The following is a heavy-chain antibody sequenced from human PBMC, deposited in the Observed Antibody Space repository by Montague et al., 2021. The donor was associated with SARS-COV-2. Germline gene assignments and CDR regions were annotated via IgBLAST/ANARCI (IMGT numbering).Heavy chain of an antibody. CDR1: GDSISSSNW. D-gene: IGHD6-19*01. V-gene: IGHV4-4*02. J-gene: IGHJ6*02. CDR2: IYHSGST. CDR3: ARSRGNLQWPFYYYYGMDV. Sequence: SETLSLTCAVSGDSISSSNWWSWVRQPPGKGLEWIGEIYHSGSTNYNPSLKSRVTISVDKSKTQFSLKLSSVTAADTAVYYCARSRGNLQWPFYYYYGMDVWGQGTTATVSS.